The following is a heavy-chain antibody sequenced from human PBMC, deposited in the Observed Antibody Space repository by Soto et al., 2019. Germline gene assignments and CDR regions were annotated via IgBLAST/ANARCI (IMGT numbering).Heavy chain of an antibody. CDR1: GFTCSSYD. CDR2: ILVRGST. J-gene: IGHJ3*02. CDR3: AKATATGGGAFDI. V-gene: IGHV3-23*01. D-gene: IGHD2-8*02. Sequence: PGGSLRLSCAASGFTCSSYDMSWVRQAPGKGLEWVSTILVRGSTHYPDSVKGRFTISRDNSKNTLFLQMNSLTAGDTAVYYCAKATATGGGAFDICGQGTMVTVSS.